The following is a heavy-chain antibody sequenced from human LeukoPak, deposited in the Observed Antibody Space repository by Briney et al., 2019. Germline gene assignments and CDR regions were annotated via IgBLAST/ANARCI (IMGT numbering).Heavy chain of an antibody. V-gene: IGHV4-34*01. CDR3: ASLSTPLRDYYFDY. CDR2: INHSGST. D-gene: IGHD2-2*01. CDR1: GGSFSGYY. J-gene: IGHJ4*02. Sequence: SETLSLTCAVYGGSFSGYYWSWIRQPPGKGLEWIGEINHSGSTNYNPSLKSRVTISVDTSKNQFPLKLSSVTAADTAVYYCASLSTPLRDYYFDYWGQGTLVTVSS.